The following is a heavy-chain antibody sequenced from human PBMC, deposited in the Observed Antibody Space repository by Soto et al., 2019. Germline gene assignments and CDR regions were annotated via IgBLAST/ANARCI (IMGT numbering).Heavy chain of an antibody. Sequence: GESLKISCAASGFTFSDAWMTWVRLAPGKGLEWVGRIKSKTDGGATDYAAPVKGRFAISRDDSKNKMYLQMNSLKTEDTALYYCSTSDSIWDHYPMDAWGRGTTVTVSS. V-gene: IGHV3-15*01. CDR2: IKSKTDGGAT. CDR3: STSDSIWDHYPMDA. J-gene: IGHJ6*02. CDR1: GFTFSDAW. D-gene: IGHD4-4*01.